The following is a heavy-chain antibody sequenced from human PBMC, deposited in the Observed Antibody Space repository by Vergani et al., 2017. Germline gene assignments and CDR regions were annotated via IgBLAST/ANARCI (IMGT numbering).Heavy chain of an antibody. Sequence: QVQVVQSGAEVKKSRASVKVSCKTSGYTFSNYYMHWVRQAPGQGLEWMGIINPSGGHTNDAQQFQGRVTMTRDTSTITVYMELSSLRSEDTAIYYCARGDYGSLTGYRYWGQGTLVTVSA. CDR1: GYTFSNYY. CDR2: INPSGGHT. V-gene: IGHV1-46*03. D-gene: IGHD3-9*01. J-gene: IGHJ4*02. CDR3: ARGDYGSLTGYRY.